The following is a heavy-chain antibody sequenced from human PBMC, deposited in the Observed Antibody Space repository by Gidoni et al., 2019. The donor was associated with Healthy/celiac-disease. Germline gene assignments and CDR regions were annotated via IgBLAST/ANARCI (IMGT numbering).Heavy chain of an antibody. CDR2: TNPSGGST. CDR3: ARAGEQNSVAAGTDYYYYYGMDV. Sequence: QVQLVQSGAEVKKPGASVKVSCKASGYTFTSYYMHWVRQAPGQGLEWKGITNPSGGSTSYAQKFQGRVTMTRDTSTSTVYMELSSLRSEDTAVYYCARAGEQNSVAAGTDYYYYYGMDVWGQGTTVTVSS. D-gene: IGHD6-13*01. V-gene: IGHV1-46*03. J-gene: IGHJ6*02. CDR1: GYTFTSYY.